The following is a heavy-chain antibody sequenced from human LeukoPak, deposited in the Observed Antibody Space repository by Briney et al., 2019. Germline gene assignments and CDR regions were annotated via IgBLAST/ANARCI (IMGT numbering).Heavy chain of an antibody. J-gene: IGHJ4*02. CDR2: IKQDGSEK. Sequence: GGSLRLSCAASGFTFSSYWMSWVRQAPGKGLEWVASIKQDGSEKYYVDSVKGRFTISRDNAKNSLYLQMNSLRAEDTAVYYCARAQYYDFWSGYYSSDWGQGTLVTVSS. V-gene: IGHV3-7*01. CDR1: GFTFSSYW. CDR3: ARAQYYDFWSGYYSSD. D-gene: IGHD3-3*01.